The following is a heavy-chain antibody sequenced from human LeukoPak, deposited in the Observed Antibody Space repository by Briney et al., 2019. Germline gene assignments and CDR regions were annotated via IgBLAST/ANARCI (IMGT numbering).Heavy chain of an antibody. CDR3: ARDWDSSGWSGNNWFDP. Sequence: GASVKVSCKVSGYTLTELSMHWVRQAPGKGLEWMGGFDPEDGETIYAQKFQGRVTMTEDTSTDTAYMELSSLRSEDTAVYYCARDWDSSGWSGNNWFDPWGQGTLVTVSS. J-gene: IGHJ5*02. CDR2: FDPEDGET. D-gene: IGHD6-19*01. CDR1: GYTLTELS. V-gene: IGHV1-24*01.